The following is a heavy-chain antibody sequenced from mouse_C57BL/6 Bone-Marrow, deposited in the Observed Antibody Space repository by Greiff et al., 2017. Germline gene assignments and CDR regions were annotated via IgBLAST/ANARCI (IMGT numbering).Heavy chain of an antibody. J-gene: IGHJ4*01. Sequence: VQGVESGPGLVQPSQSLSITCTVSGFSLTSYGVHWVRQSPGKGLEWLGVIWSGGSTDYNAAFISRLSISKDNSKRQVFFKMNCLQADNTAIYDCARSYYGNLYAMDYWGQGTSVTVSS. CDR2: IWSGGST. V-gene: IGHV2-2*01. D-gene: IGHD2-10*01. CDR3: ARSYYGNLYAMDY. CDR1: GFSLTSYG.